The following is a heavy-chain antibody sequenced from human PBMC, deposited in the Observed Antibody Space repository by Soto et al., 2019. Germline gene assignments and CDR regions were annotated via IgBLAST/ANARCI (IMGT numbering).Heavy chain of an antibody. D-gene: IGHD3-10*01. CDR1: GFTFSHYW. J-gene: IGHJ4*02. V-gene: IGHV3-7*01. CDR2: IKKDGSQK. CDR3: ARSGSEVDY. Sequence: EVQLVESGGDLVQPGGSLGLSCAASGFTFSHYWMTWVRQAPGKGLEWVANIKKDGSQKNYVDSVKGRFTVSRDNAKNSLYLQMNSLRAEDTAMYYCARSGSEVDYWGQGTLVIVSA.